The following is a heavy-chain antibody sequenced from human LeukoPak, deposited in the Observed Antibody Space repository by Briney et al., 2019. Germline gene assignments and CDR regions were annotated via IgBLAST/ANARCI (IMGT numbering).Heavy chain of an antibody. J-gene: IGHJ3*02. V-gene: IGHV4-38-2*02. Sequence: SETLSLTCPVSGYSISSGYYWGWIRQPPGKGLEWIGSIYHSGSTYYNPSLKSRVTISVDTSKNQFSLKLSSVTAADTAVYYCARESQTVGYCSGGSCFEAFDIWGQGTMVTVSS. CDR3: ARESQTVGYCSGGSCFEAFDI. D-gene: IGHD2-15*01. CDR1: GYSISSGYY. CDR2: IYHSGST.